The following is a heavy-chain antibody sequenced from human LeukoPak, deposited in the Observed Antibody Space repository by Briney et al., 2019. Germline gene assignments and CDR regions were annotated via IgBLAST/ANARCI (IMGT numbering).Heavy chain of an antibody. CDR3: AKDRVVVPAAMSWFDS. V-gene: IGHV3-30*02. CDR1: GFTFTSYG. J-gene: IGHJ5*01. D-gene: IGHD2-2*01. CDR2: IRYDGSNK. Sequence: RGSLRLSCAASGFTFTSYGMYCVRQAPGKGLEWVAFIRYDGSNKYYADSVKGRFTISRDNSKNTLYLQMNSLRAEDTAVYYCAKDRVVVPAAMSWFDSWGQGTLVTVSS.